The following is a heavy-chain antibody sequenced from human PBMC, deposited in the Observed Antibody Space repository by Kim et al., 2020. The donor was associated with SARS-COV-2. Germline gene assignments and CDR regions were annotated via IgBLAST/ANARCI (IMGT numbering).Heavy chain of an antibody. V-gene: IGHV4-59*01. D-gene: IGHD3-9*01. CDR2: IYYSGST. J-gene: IGHJ4*02. CDR3: ASSDYDILTGYSLFDY. CDR1: GGSISSYY. Sequence: SETLSLTCTVSGGSISSYYWSWIRQPPGKGLEWIGYIYYSGSTNYNPSLMSRVTISVDTSKNQFSLKLSSVTAADTAVYYCASSDYDILTGYSLFDYWGQGTLVTVSS.